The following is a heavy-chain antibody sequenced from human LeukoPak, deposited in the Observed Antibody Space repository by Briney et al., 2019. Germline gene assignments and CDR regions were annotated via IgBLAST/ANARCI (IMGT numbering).Heavy chain of an antibody. CDR1: GFNFADYS. J-gene: IGHJ5*02. Sequence: GSLRLSCVASGFNFADYSMDWVRQAPGKGLEWIGYIYYSGSTNYNPSLKSRVTISVDTSKNQFSLKLSSVTAADTAVYYCARGLATVNWFDPWGQGTLVTVSS. CDR3: ARGLATVNWFDP. D-gene: IGHD4-17*01. V-gene: IGHV4-59*01. CDR2: IYYSGST.